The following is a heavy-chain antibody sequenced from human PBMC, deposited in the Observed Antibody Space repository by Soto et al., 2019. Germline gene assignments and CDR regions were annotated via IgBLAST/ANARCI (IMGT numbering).Heavy chain of an antibody. D-gene: IGHD3-9*01. Sequence: QVQLQESGPGLVKPSGTLSLTCAVSGGSINISTWWSWVRQPPGKGLEWIGEIYHRGSTNYNPSLPSRVTTSVDKSKNQFSLKLCSVTAAETAVYDCARGLPDIPRAFYSYAMDVWGQGTAVTVSS. V-gene: IGHV4-4*02. CDR2: IYHRGST. CDR1: GGSINISTW. CDR3: ARGLPDIPRAFYSYAMDV. J-gene: IGHJ6*02.